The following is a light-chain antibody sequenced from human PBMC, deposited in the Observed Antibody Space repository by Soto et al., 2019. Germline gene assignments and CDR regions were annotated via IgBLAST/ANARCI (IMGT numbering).Light chain of an antibody. J-gene: IGKJ4*01. CDR3: QYLNSHPLS. Sequence: IQLTQSPSSLSASVGDRVTITCRASRGISSYLAWYQQKPGKAPKLLIYLAFTLQSGVPSRFSGSGSGTDFSLTISSLQPEDVATYYCQYLNSHPLSFGGGTKVDIK. CDR1: RGISSY. CDR2: LAF. V-gene: IGKV1-9*01.